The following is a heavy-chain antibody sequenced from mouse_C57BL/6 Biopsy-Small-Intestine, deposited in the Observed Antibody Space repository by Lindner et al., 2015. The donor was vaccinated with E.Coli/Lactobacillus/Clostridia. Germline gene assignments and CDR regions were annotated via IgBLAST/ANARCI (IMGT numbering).Heavy chain of an antibody. CDR2: INPSTGGT. J-gene: IGHJ2*01. CDR3: ARSRYYSNYGY. CDR1: GYSFTGYY. Sequence: VQLQESGPELVKPGASVKISCKASGYSFTGYYMNWVKQSPEKGLEWIGEINPSTGGTTYNQKFKAKATLTVDKSSSTAYMQLKSLTSEDSAVYYCARSRYYSNYGYWGQGTTLTVSS. V-gene: IGHV1-42*01. D-gene: IGHD2-5*01.